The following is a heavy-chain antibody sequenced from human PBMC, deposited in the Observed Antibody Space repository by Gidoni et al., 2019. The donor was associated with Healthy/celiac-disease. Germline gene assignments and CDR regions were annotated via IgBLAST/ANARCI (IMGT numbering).Heavy chain of an antibody. Sequence: EVQLLESGGGLVQPGGSLRLSCAASGFTFSSYAMSWVRQAPGKGLEWVSAISGSGGSTYYADSVKGRFTISRDNSKNTLYLQMNSLRAEDTAVYYCATRGYSSSWYADYWGQGTLVTVSS. CDR3: ATRGYSSSWYADY. V-gene: IGHV3-23*01. CDR2: ISGSGGST. CDR1: GFTFSSYA. J-gene: IGHJ4*02. D-gene: IGHD6-13*01.